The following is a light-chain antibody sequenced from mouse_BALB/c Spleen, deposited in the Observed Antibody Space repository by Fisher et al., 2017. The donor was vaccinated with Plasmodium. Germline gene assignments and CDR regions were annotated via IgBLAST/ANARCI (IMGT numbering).Light chain of an antibody. CDR3: QQSNSWPYT. J-gene: IGKJ2*01. CDR2: YAS. CDR1: QSISNY. V-gene: IGKV5-45*01. Sequence: DIVLTQSTATLSVTPGDRVTLSCRASQSISNYLHWYHQKSHESPRLIIKYASQSISGIPSRFSGSGSGTDFTLSINSVEIEDFGMYFCQQSNSWPYTFGGGTKLEIK.